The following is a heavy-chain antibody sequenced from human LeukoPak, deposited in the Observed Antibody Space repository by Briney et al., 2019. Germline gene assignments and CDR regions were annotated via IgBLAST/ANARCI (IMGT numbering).Heavy chain of an antibody. Sequence: SVKVSCKASGGTFSSYAISWVRQAPGQGLEWMGRIIPILGITNYAQKFQGRVTITADKSTTTAYMELSSLRSEDTAIYYCARADGSGSYYFDSWGQGTLVTVSS. CDR3: ARADGSGSYYFDS. V-gene: IGHV1-69*04. D-gene: IGHD3-10*01. CDR2: IIPILGIT. CDR1: GGTFSSYA. J-gene: IGHJ4*02.